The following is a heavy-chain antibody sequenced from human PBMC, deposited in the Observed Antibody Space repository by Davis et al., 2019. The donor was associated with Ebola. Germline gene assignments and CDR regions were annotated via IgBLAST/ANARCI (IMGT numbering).Heavy chain of an antibody. V-gene: IGHV5-51*01. D-gene: IGHD5-24*01. CDR3: ARLWPPRRASFFDL. CDR1: GYSFTSYW. CDR2: IYPGDSDT. Sequence: LRLSCKGSGYSFTSYWIGWVRQMPGKGLEWMGIIYPGDSDTRYSPSFQGQVTISADKSISTAYLQWSSLKASDTAMYYCARLWPPRRASFFDLWGRGTLVTVSS. J-gene: IGHJ2*01.